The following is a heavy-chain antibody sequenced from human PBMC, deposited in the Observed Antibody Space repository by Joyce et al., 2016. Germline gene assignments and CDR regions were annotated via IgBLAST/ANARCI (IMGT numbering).Heavy chain of an antibody. CDR3: AKGARIGELSLPDY. CDR1: GFIFDDYT. CDR2: ITWDGVDK. D-gene: IGHD3-10*01. Sequence: EVQLVESGGVVVQPGGYVTLSCAASGFIFDDYTMHWVRQPPGKGLEWVSLITWDGVDKYYAASLEGRFTISRDNTKNSLSLQMNNLRTEDSALYYCAKGARIGELSLPDYWGQGTLVTVSS. V-gene: IGHV3-43*01. J-gene: IGHJ4*02.